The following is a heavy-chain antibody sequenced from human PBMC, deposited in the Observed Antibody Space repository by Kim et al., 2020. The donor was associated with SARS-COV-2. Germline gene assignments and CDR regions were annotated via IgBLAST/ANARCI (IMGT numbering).Heavy chain of an antibody. CDR1: NNRFTSYG. CDR2: VNIYKNYT. CDR3: ALIRNFYDNSGYFFPY. Sequence: ASVKVSCKASNNRFTSYGFSWVRQAPGQGLEWMGRVNIYKNYTDYGQRFQGRVTMTTDPFTKTGYLQLRSLRFDDTAVYYCALIRNFYDNSGYFFPYWGQGAQVTVSS. J-gene: IGHJ4*02. V-gene: IGHV1-18*04. D-gene: IGHD3-22*01.